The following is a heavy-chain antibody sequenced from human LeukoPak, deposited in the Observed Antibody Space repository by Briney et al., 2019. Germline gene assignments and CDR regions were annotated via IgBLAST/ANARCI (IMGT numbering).Heavy chain of an antibody. Sequence: GGSLRLSCAASGFTFSSYGMHWVRQAPGKGLEWVAVISYDGSNKNYADSVKGRFTISRDISKNTLYLQMNSLRAEDTAVYYCAKDKWEKDARLGELSSLIWGQGTLVTVSS. J-gene: IGHJ4*02. V-gene: IGHV3-30*18. CDR1: GFTFSSYG. CDR2: ISYDGSNK. D-gene: IGHD3-16*02. CDR3: AKDKWEKDARLGELSSLI.